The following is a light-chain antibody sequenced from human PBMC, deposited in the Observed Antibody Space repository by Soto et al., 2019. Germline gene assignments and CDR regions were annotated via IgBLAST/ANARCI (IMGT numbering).Light chain of an antibody. CDR1: DDIRDD. J-gene: IGKJ4*01. CDR3: LQDYTYPPS. Sequence: AIQMTQSPSSLSASVGDRVTISCRASDDIRDDLGWYQQKPGKAPTPLIYAASILQSGVPSRFSGSGSGTDFTLTISSLQTEDLATYFCLQDYTYPPSFGWRTKLDIK. V-gene: IGKV1-6*02. CDR2: AAS.